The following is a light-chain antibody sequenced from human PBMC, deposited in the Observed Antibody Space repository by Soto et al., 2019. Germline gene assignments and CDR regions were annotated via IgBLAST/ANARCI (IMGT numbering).Light chain of an antibody. CDR3: QQYGRSPPQFT. J-gene: IGKJ3*01. Sequence: EIVLMQSRCTLSLSPGERATLSCRASQSISSNYLAWYQQKPGQAPRLLIYGATFRASGIPDRFSGSGSGTDFTLTISRLEPEDFAVYYCQQYGRSPPQFTFGPGTKVDIK. CDR1: QSISSNY. V-gene: IGKV3-20*01. CDR2: GAT.